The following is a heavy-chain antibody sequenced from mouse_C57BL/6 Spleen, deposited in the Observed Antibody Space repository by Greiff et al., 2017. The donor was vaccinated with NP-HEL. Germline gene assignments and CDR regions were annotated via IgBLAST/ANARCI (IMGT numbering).Heavy chain of an antibody. V-gene: IGHV1-26*01. CDR1: GYTFTDYY. CDR2: INPNNGGT. CDR3: ARSPLFFTTVVATDWYFDV. J-gene: IGHJ1*03. D-gene: IGHD1-1*01. Sequence: VQLQQSGPELVKPGASVKISCKASGYTFTDYYMNWVKQSHGKSLEWIGDINPNNGGTSYNQKFKGKATLTVDKSSSTAYMELRSLTSEDSAVYYCARSPLFFTTVVATDWYFDVWGTGTTVTVSS.